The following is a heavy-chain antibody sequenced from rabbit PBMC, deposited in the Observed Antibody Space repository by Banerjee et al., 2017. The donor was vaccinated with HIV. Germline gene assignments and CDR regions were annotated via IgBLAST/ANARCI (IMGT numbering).Heavy chain of an antibody. CDR1: GFSFSSNYY. CDR2: VDAGSTSRT. CDR3: ARGDGNSSDL. J-gene: IGHJ3*01. D-gene: IGHD8-1*01. Sequence: QSLEESGGDLVKPGASLTLTCTASGFSFSSNYYMCWVRQAPGKGLEWIACVDAGSTSRTYYATWAKGRFILSKTSSTTVTLQMTSLTAADTATYFCARGDGNSSDLWGPGTLVTVS. V-gene: IGHV1S40*01.